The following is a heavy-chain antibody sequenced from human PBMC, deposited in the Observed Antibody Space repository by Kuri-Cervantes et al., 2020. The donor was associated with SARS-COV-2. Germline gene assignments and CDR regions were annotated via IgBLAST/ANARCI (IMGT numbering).Heavy chain of an antibody. CDR3: AKVDPPVEWELPVSYFDY. J-gene: IGHJ4*02. CDR2: INSDGSST. V-gene: IGHV3-74*01. D-gene: IGHD1-26*01. Sequence: GESLKISCAASGFTFSSYWMHWVRQAPGKGLVWVSRINSDGSSTSYADSVKGRFTISRDNAKNTLYLQMNSLRAEDTAVYYCAKVDPPVEWELPVSYFDYWGQGTLVTVSS. CDR1: GFTFSSYW.